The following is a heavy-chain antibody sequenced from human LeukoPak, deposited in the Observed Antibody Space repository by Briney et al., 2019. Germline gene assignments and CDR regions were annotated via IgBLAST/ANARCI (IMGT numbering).Heavy chain of an antibody. J-gene: IGHJ4*02. Sequence: PSETLSLTCTVSGGSISSYYWSWIRQPPGKGLEWIGYTYYSGSTNYNPSLKSRVTISVDTSKNQFSLKLSSVTAADTAVYYCARDRGRYYDSSGYRFDYWGQGTLVTVSS. D-gene: IGHD3-22*01. CDR1: GGSISSYY. CDR3: ARDRGRYYDSSGYRFDY. CDR2: TYYSGST. V-gene: IGHV4-59*01.